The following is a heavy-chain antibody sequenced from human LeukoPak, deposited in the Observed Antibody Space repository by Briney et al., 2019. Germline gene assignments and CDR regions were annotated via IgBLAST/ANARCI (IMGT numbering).Heavy chain of an antibody. Sequence: GGSLRLSCVASGFTFSSYGMHWVRQAPGKGLEWVAFIRYDGSNEYVDSVKGRFTISRDNSKNTLYLQMNSLRAEDTAVYYCAKDLVVVPAAMSGGFDYWGQGTLVTVSS. J-gene: IGHJ4*02. CDR2: IRYDGSNE. D-gene: IGHD2-2*01. CDR3: AKDLVVVPAAMSGGFDY. V-gene: IGHV3-30*02. CDR1: GFTFSSYG.